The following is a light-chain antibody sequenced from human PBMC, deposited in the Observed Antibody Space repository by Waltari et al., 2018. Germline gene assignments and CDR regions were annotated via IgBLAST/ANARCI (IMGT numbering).Light chain of an antibody. J-gene: IGLJ2*01. Sequence: QSVLTQPPSVSGAPGQTVTIARDGTRSNVGSAPHVTWYQVIAGTAPKVLSFANTNRPSGVPDRFSGSKSGTSASLAITGLQTEDEADYYCQSYDTTLSGVVFGGGTKVTVL. CDR1: RSNVGSAPH. CDR2: ANT. V-gene: IGLV1-40*01. CDR3: QSYDTTLSGVV.